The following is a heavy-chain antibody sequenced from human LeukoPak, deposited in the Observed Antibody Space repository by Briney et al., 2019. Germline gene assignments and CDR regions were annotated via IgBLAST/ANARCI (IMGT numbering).Heavy chain of an antibody. J-gene: IGHJ5*02. V-gene: IGHV3-74*01. CDR2: INSDGINT. CDR1: GFTFSNYW. Sequence: GGTLRLFCGASGFTFSNYWVHWVRQAPGKGLVWVSRINSDGINTSYADSVKGRFTISRDNAKNTLNLQMNSLRAEDTAVYYCARDLGQYYDTSDNWFDPWGQGTLVTVSS. CDR3: ARDLGQYYDTSDNWFDP. D-gene: IGHD3-22*01.